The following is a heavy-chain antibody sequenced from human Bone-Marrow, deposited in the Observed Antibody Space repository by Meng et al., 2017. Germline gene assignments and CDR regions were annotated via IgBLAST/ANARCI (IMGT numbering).Heavy chain of an antibody. CDR2: INPKSGDT. CDR1: GYTFPDYL. V-gene: IGHV1-2*06. J-gene: IGHJ4*02. D-gene: IGHD6-13*01. Sequence: QLRLVESGAEVKKPGDSVKVSCKAYGYTFPDYLLHWVRRAPGQGLEWMGRINPKSGDTHYAQRFQGRVTMTGDTSISTAYMELSGLRSDDTAMYYCARDEDISAAGKLFGDYWGQGTLVTVSS. CDR3: ARDEDISAAGKLFGDY.